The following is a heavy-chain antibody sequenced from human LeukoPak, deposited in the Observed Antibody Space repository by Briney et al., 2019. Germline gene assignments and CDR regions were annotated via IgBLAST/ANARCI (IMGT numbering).Heavy chain of an antibody. D-gene: IGHD3-22*01. V-gene: IGHV3-15*01. CDR2: IKSKTDGGTT. J-gene: IGHJ4*02. CDR1: GFTFSNAW. CDR3: STVGLSGYYDARGYYYFDY. Sequence: GSLRLSCAASGFTFSNAWMSWVRQAPGKGLEWVGRIKSKTDGGTTDYAAPVKGRFTISRDDSKNTLYLQMNGLKTEDTAVYYCSTVGLSGYYDARGYYYFDYWGQGTLVTVSS.